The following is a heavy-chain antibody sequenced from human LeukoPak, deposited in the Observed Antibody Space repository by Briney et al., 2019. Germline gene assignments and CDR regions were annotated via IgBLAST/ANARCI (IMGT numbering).Heavy chain of an antibody. CDR2: IIPIFGTA. J-gene: IGHJ4*02. CDR1: GGTFSSYA. V-gene: IGHV1-69*13. CDR3: ARARGRYSYGTVDY. D-gene: IGHD5-18*01. Sequence: GASVKVSCKASGGTFSSYAISWVRQAPGQGLEWMGGIIPIFGTANYAQKFQGRVTITADESTSTAYMELSSLRSEDTAVYYCARARGRYSYGTVDYWGQGTLVTVSS.